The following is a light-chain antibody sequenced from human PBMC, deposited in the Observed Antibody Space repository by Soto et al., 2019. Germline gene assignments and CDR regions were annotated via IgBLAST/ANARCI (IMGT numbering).Light chain of an antibody. J-gene: IGKJ5*01. V-gene: IGKV2-30*02. CDR1: QSLVHSDGIAY. CDR2: KVS. Sequence: LSRPVTLVQPASISCRSNQSLVHSDGIAYFSWFQQRPGRSPRRLIYKVSNRDSGVPARFSGSGSGTDFALKISRVEAEDVGVYYCMQGTHWPITFGQGTRLEIK. CDR3: MQGTHWPIT.